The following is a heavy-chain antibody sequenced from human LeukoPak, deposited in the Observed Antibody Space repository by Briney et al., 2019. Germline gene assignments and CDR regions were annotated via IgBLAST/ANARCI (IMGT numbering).Heavy chain of an antibody. CDR3: AKDIRSSGWYGYFDY. CDR2: ISWDGGST. D-gene: IGHD6-19*01. Sequence: GGSLRLSCAASGFTFDDYTMHWVRQAPGKGLEWVSLISWDGGSTYYADSVKGRFTISRDNSKNSLYLQVNSLRTEDTALYYCAKDIRSSGWYGYFDYWGQGTLVTVSS. V-gene: IGHV3-43*01. CDR1: GFTFDDYT. J-gene: IGHJ4*02.